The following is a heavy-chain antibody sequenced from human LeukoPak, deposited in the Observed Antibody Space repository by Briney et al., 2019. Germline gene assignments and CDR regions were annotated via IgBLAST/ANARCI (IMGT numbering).Heavy chain of an antibody. CDR1: EFTFSAFW. Sequence: GGSLRLSCAASEFTFSAFWMSRVRQAPGKGLEWVANINQDGSRKHYVDSVKGRFTVSRDNAEKSLYLQTNSLRAEDTAIYYCARLWGDATIFDLWGQGTLVTVSS. J-gene: IGHJ4*02. CDR3: ARLWGDATIFDL. D-gene: IGHD5-12*01. CDR2: INQDGSRK. V-gene: IGHV3-7*01.